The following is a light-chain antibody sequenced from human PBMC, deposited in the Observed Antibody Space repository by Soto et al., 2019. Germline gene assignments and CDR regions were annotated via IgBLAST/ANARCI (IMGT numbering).Light chain of an antibody. CDR2: TAS. V-gene: IGKV1-12*01. Sequence: DIQMTQSPSSVSASIGDRVTITCRASQDINIALAWFQQKPGEAPRLLIYTASILHSGVPSRFSGSGSRTDFTLTITSLQPEDFATYYYQHRNSFPLTFGEGTKLEIK. CDR3: QHRNSFPLT. J-gene: IGKJ4*01. CDR1: QDINIA.